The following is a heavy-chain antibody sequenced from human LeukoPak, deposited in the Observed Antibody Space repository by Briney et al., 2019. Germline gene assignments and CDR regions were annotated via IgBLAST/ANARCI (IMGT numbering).Heavy chain of an antibody. D-gene: IGHD1-26*01. J-gene: IGHJ5*02. Sequence: ASVKVSCKVSGYRISESSMHWVRQAPGKGLEWMGGFDPDDRKTIYAQKFQGRVTMTEDTSTDTAYMELSSLRSEDTAVYYCATKHSGSRGNWFDPRGQGTLVTVSS. CDR3: ATKHSGSRGNWFDP. CDR2: FDPDDRKT. V-gene: IGHV1-24*01. CDR1: GYRISESS.